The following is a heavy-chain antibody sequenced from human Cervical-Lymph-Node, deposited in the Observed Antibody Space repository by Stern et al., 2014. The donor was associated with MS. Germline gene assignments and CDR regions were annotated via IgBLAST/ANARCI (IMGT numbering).Heavy chain of an antibody. V-gene: IGHV3-21*01. J-gene: IGHJ4*02. Sequence: EVQLVESGGGLVKPGGSLRLSCAASGFNFRIYNMNWVRQAPGKGLEWVSSISSRSRTNYADSVRGRFTISRDNAKNSLFLQMNSLRAEDTAIYYCARDLRLDYWGQGILVTVSS. CDR1: GFNFRIYN. CDR2: ISSRSRT. CDR3: ARDLRLDY.